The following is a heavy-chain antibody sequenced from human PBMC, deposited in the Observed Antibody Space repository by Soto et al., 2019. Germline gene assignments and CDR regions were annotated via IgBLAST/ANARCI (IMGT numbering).Heavy chain of an antibody. CDR3: ARPGRNWNDAGIL. CDR2: FYPGDSDT. CDR1: GYSFTSYW. D-gene: IGHD1-1*01. V-gene: IGHV5-51*01. Sequence: GESLKISCKGSGYSFTSYWIGWVRQMPGKGLEWMGIFYPGDSDTRYSPTFQGQVTISADKSISTAYLQWSSLKASDTAMYYCARPGRNWNDAGILWGQGTLVTVSS. J-gene: IGHJ4*02.